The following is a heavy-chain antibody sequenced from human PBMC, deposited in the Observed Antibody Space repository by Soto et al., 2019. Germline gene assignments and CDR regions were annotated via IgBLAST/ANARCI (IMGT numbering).Heavy chain of an antibody. V-gene: IGHV3-21*01. D-gene: IGHD3-3*01. CDR1: GFNFSSYN. Sequence: GGSLRLSCAASGFNFSSYNINWVRQAPGKGLEWVSSISSASDHIFYADSVKGRFTISRDNAKSSLNLQMNSLRAEDTAVYYCAKDRGRGSPVSGGMDVWGQGTTVTVSS. CDR2: ISSASDHI. J-gene: IGHJ6*02. CDR3: AKDRGRGSPVSGGMDV.